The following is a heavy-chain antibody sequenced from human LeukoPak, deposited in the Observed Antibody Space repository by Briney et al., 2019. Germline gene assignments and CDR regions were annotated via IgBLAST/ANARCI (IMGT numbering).Heavy chain of an antibody. D-gene: IGHD2-2*01. CDR1: GFTFSSYS. V-gene: IGHV3-21*01. J-gene: IGHJ6*02. Sequence: PGGSLRLSCAASGFTFSSYSMNWVRQAPGKGLEWVSSISSSSSYIYYADSVKGRFTISRDNAKNSLYLQMNSLRAEDTAVNYCARGYCSSTSCRILGYYYGMDVWGQGTTVTVSS. CDR2: ISSSSSYI. CDR3: ARGYCSSTSCRILGYYYGMDV.